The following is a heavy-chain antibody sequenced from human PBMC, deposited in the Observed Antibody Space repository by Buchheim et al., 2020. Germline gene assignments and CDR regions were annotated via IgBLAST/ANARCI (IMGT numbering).Heavy chain of an antibody. CDR3: AKASFSGSYTTVDS. J-gene: IGHJ5*02. D-gene: IGHD1-26*01. Sequence: EVELLESGGGLVQPGGSLRLSCAASGFTFSNYAMNWVRQAPGKGLEWVSAVDNGGSTYYADSVKGRFTISRDNSKNTLELHMSSLRVEDTAIYYCAKASFSGSYTTVDSCGQAT. CDR1: GFTFSNYA. CDR2: VDNGGST. V-gene: IGHV3-23*01.